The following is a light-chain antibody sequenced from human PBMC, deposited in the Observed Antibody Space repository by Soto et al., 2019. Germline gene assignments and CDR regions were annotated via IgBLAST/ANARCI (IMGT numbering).Light chain of an antibody. CDR3: SSYTSSTDYV. J-gene: IGLJ1*01. V-gene: IGLV2-14*01. Sequence: QSALTQPSSLSGSPGQSITISCTGTISDIDTYNYVSWYQQHPGKAPKLIIYEVTNRPSGVSNRFSGSKSGDTASLTISGLRAEDEADYYCSSYTSSTDYVFGTGTKVTVL. CDR1: ISDIDTYNY. CDR2: EVT.